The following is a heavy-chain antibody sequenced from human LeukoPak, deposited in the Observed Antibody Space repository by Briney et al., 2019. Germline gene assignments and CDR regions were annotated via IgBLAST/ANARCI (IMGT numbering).Heavy chain of an antibody. V-gene: IGHV3-7*01. CDR3: ARDKCSSTSCYWGYYYYGMDV. Sequence: PGGSLRLSCAASGFTFSSYWMSWVRQAPGKGLEWVANIKQDGSEKYYVDSVKGRFTISRGNAKNSLYLHMNSLRAEDTAVYYCARDKCSSTSCYWGYYYYGMDVWGQGTTVTVSS. CDR1: GFTFSSYW. J-gene: IGHJ6*02. CDR2: IKQDGSEK. D-gene: IGHD2-2*01.